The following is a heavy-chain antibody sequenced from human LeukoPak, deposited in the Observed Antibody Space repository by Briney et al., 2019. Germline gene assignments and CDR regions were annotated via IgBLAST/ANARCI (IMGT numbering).Heavy chain of an antibody. D-gene: IGHD4-23*01. CDR3: AVERGGNDGFYFDY. CDR1: GGTFSSYA. V-gene: IGHV1-69*04. Sequence: GASVKVSCKASGGTFSSYAISWVRQAPGQGLEWMGRIIPILGIANYAQRFQGRVTITADKSTSTAYMELSSLRSEDTAVYYCAVERGGNDGFYFDYWGQGTLVTVSS. J-gene: IGHJ4*02. CDR2: IIPILGIA.